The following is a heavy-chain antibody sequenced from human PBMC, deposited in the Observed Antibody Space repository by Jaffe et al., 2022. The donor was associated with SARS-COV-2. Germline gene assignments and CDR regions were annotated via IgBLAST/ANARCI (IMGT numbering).Heavy chain of an antibody. CDR2: ISYDGMKK. CDR3: ARGDLRAYGVLGGVTLDN. J-gene: IGHJ4*02. D-gene: IGHD3-16*01. Sequence: QVQLVESGGGVVQPGRSLRLSCAASGFTFSNHAMDWVRQAPGKGLEWVAVISYDGMKKYYADSVEGRFTISRDDSKNTLYLQMDSLRAEDTALYYCARGDLRAYGVLGGVTLDNWGQGTQVTVSS. CDR1: GFTFSNHA. V-gene: IGHV3-30*04.